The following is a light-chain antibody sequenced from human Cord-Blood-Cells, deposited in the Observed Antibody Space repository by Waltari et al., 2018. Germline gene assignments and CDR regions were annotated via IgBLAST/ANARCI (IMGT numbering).Light chain of an antibody. CDR1: SSDVGGYNY. J-gene: IGLJ3*02. CDR3: SSYTSSSTWV. CDR2: DVS. Sequence: QSALTQPASVSGSPGQSITISCPVTSSDVGGYNYVPSYQQHPVKAPKLVIYDVSKRPSGVSTRFSGSKSGNTASLTISGLQAEDEADYYCSSYTSSSTWVFGGGTKLTVL. V-gene: IGLV2-14*01.